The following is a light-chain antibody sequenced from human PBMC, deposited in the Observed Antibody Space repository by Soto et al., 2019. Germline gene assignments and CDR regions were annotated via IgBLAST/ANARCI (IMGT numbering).Light chain of an antibody. J-gene: IGLJ3*02. CDR3: QVWDHYSDHVV. CDR2: HDS. V-gene: IGLV3-21*02. CDR1: NIGSKR. Sequence: SYELTQPPSVSVAPGQTARITCGENNIGSKRVHWYQQKPGQAPVVVVYHDSDRPSGIPERFSGSNSGNTATLTISAVDAGDEAAYFCQVWDHYSDHVVFGAGTKLTVL.